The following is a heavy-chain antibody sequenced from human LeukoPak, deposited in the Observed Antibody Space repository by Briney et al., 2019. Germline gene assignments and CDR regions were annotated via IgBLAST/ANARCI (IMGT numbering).Heavy chain of an antibody. CDR3: AKDLVLLWFGELFPGDDAFDI. D-gene: IGHD3-10*01. CDR1: GFTVSSNY. V-gene: IGHV3-66*01. J-gene: IGHJ3*02. Sequence: SGGSLRLSCAASGFTVSSNYMSWVRQAPGKGLEWVSVIYSGGSTYYADSVKGRFTISRDNSKNTLYLQMNSLRAEDTAVYYCAKDLVLLWFGELFPGDDAFDIWGQGTMVTVSS. CDR2: IYSGGST.